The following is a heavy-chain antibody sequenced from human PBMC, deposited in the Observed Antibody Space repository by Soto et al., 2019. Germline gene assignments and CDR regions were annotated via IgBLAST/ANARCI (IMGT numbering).Heavy chain of an antibody. V-gene: IGHV1-69*06. CDR2: IIPIFGTA. Sequence: ASVKVSCKASGGTFSSYAISWVRQAPGQGLEWMGGIIPIFGTANYAQKFQGRVTITADKSTSTAYMELTSLRSEDTAVYYCARDLYYTAMDNYGMDVWGQGPTVTVSS. J-gene: IGHJ6*02. D-gene: IGHD5-18*01. CDR1: GGTFSSYA. CDR3: ARDLYYTAMDNYGMDV.